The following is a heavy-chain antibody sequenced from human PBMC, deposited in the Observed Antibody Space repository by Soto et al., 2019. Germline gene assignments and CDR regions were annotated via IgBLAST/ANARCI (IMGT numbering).Heavy chain of an antibody. D-gene: IGHD2-21*02. CDR3: AKGGGGDHGY. CDR2: ITITGDTT. CDR1: GFIFTTSD. V-gene: IGHV3-23*04. J-gene: IGHJ4*02. Sequence: EVQLVESEGGLVQPGGSLRLSCEASGFIFTTSDMSWVRQAPGKGLEWISSITITGDTTHYADSVKGRFTISRDNSRNTVYLQMNSLRVPATAVFCCAKGGGGDHGYWGQGTLVAVSS.